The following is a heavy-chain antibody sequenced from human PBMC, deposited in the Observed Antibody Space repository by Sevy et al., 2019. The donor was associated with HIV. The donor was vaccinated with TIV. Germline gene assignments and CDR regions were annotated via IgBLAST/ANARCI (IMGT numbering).Heavy chain of an antibody. CDR1: GFTFSTYD. CDR2: IRYDGSNK. CDR3: ARGRKTTQEWLEELDYYYGVDV. J-gene: IGHJ6*02. V-gene: IGHV3-30*02. D-gene: IGHD2-8*01. Sequence: GGSLRLSCAASGFTFSTYDMHWVRQAPGKGLEWVAYIRYDGSNKYYADSVRGRFTISGDNSKNTRYLQMNSLRAEDTAVYYCARGRKTTQEWLEELDYYYGVDVWGQGTTVTVSS.